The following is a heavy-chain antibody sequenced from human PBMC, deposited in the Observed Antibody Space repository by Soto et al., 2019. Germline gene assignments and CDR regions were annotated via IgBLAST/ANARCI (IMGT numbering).Heavy chain of an antibody. J-gene: IGHJ6*02. CDR2: ISCSGGDT. Sequence: EVQLLESGGGLVQAGGSLRLSCAASGFALSRYVMTWVRQTPGKGLEWVSHISCSGGDTYYADSVKGRFNISRDNSKNTLHLQMNSLRAEDTAVYYSAKGLDKYKDHVWGQGSTVTVSS. D-gene: IGHD1-1*01. CDR1: GFALSRYV. V-gene: IGHV3-23*01. CDR3: AKGLDKYKDHV.